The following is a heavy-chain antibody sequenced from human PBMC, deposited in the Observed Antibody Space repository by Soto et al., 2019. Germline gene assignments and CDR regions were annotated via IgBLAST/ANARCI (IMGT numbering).Heavy chain of an antibody. CDR1: GYTXTSYD. V-gene: IGHV1-8*01. CDR3: ASRARGYSSGPDY. CDR2: MNPNSGNT. D-gene: IGHD6-25*01. J-gene: IGHJ4*02. Sequence: SXKVSFKAAGYTXTSYDSDLVRQATGQGLEWMGWMNPNSGNTCYAQKFQVRVTITRNTSISTAYMELSSLRSEDTDVYYFASRARGYSSGPDYWGQGTLVTVSS.